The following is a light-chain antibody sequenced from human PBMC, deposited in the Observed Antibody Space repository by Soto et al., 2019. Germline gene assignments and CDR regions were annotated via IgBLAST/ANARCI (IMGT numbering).Light chain of an antibody. CDR1: KSDIGGDNY. J-gene: IGLJ3*02. CDR3: SSFTGSNNYIV. V-gene: IGLV2-8*01. Sequence: QSALTQPPSASGFPGQSVTISCTGPKSDIGGDNYVSWYHRQPGRAPKLIIYEVTERPSGVPGRFSGSKSGDTASLTVTGLQAEDEGEHYCSSFTGSNNYIVFGGGTKLTVL. CDR2: EVT.